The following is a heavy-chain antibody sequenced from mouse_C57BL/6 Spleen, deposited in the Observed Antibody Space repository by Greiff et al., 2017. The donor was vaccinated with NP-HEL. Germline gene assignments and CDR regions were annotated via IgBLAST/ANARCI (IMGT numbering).Heavy chain of an antibody. CDR3: ARERNYGNYLDY. V-gene: IGHV1-82*01. Sequence: VQLQQSGPELVKPGASVKISCKASGYAFSSSWMNWVKQRPGKGLEWIGRIYPGDGDTNYNGKFKGKATLTADKSSSTAYMQLSSLTSEDSAVYFCARERNYGNYLDYWGQGTTLTVSS. J-gene: IGHJ2*01. CDR1: GYAFSSSW. CDR2: IYPGDGDT. D-gene: IGHD2-1*01.